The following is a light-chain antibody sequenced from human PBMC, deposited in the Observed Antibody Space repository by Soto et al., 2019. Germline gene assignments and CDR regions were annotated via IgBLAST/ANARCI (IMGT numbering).Light chain of an antibody. Sequence: DIQLTQSPSFLSASVGDRVTITCRTSQDISSYLAWYQQKPGKAPQLLISAASTLQSGVPSRFSGSGSGTEFTLTISSLQPEDXXXXXXXXXXXYXLSFGGGTKVEI. CDR3: XXXXXYXLS. V-gene: IGKV1-9*01. J-gene: IGKJ4*01. CDR1: QDISSY. CDR2: AAS.